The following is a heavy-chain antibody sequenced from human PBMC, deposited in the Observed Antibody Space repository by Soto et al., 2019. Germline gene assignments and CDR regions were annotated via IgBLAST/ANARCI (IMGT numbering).Heavy chain of an antibody. J-gene: IGHJ5*02. CDR3: AKDNSGWDGWFDP. V-gene: IGHV3-74*01. Sequence: PGGSLRLSCTASGFTFSNYWMQWVRQAPGKGLVWVSHISPDGSTTSHADSVKGRFTISRDNAKNTLYLQMNSLRAEDTAVYYCAKDNSGWDGWFDPWGQGTLVTVSS. CDR2: ISPDGSTT. D-gene: IGHD6-19*01. CDR1: GFTFSNYW.